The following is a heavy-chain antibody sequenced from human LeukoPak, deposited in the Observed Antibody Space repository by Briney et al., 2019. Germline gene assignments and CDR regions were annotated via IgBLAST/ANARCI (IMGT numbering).Heavy chain of an antibody. J-gene: IGHJ5*02. Sequence: PSETLSLTCAVYGGSFSGYYWSWIRQPPGKGLEWIGEINHSGSTNYNPSLKSRITISVDTSKNQFSLKLSSVTAADTAVYYCASGSSSWYWGGWFGPWGQGTLVTVSS. CDR1: GGSFSGYY. CDR3: ASGSSSWYWGGWFGP. V-gene: IGHV4-34*01. D-gene: IGHD6-13*01. CDR2: INHSGST.